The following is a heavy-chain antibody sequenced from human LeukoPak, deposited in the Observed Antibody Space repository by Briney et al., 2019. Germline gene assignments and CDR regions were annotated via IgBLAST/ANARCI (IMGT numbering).Heavy chain of an antibody. CDR1: GFTVSSNY. V-gene: IGHV3-53*01. J-gene: IGHJ4*02. CDR2: IYSGGST. Sequence: GGSLRLSCAASGFTVSSNYMSWVRQAPGKGLEWVSVIYSGGSTYYADSVKGRFTISRDNSKNTLYLQMNSLRAEDTAVYYCAKSSRPSLGGRTQFDYWGQGTLVTVSS. CDR3: AKSSRPSLGGRTQFDY. D-gene: IGHD6-19*01.